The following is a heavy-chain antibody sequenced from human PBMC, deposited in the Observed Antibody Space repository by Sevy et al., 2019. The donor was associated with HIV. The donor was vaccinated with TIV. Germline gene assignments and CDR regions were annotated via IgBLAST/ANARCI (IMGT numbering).Heavy chain of an antibody. CDR2: INENSSNK. CDR3: ARCGFHDY. CDR1: GFTFSSYW. J-gene: IGHJ4*02. Sequence: GGSLRLSCAASGFTFSSYWMSWVRQAPGKGLEWVANINENSSNKNYVDSVRGRFTISRDNAKNSVYLEMNSLRGEDTAVYYCARCGFHDYWGQGTLVTVSS. V-gene: IGHV3-7*01. D-gene: IGHD2-21*01.